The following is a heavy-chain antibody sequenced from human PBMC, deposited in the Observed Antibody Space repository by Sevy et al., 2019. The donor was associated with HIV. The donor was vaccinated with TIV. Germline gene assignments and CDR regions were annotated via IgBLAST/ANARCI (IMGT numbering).Heavy chain of an antibody. Sequence: ASVKVSCKASGYNFASDGFSWVRQAPGQGLEWMGWIGVYNGNAKYAQVFQDRFTMTTDTSTSTAYMELRSLRSDDTAVYYCARVPTYYYGSATYFDYWGQGPLVTVSS. CDR3: ARVPTYYYGSATYFDY. CDR2: IGVYNGNA. V-gene: IGHV1-18*04. CDR1: GYNFASDG. D-gene: IGHD3-10*01. J-gene: IGHJ4*02.